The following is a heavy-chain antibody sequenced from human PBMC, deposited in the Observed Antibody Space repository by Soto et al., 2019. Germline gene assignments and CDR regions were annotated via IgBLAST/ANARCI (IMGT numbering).Heavy chain of an antibody. D-gene: IGHD3-22*01. CDR3: ARDASLYYYDSSGYYGMDV. J-gene: IGHJ6*02. CDR2: ISAYNGNT. Sequence: ASVKVSCKASGYTFTSYGISWVRQAPGQGLEWMGWISAYNGNTNYAQKLQGRVTMTTDESTSTAYMELSSLRSEDTAVYYCARDASLYYYDSSGYYGMDVWGQGTTVTVSS. V-gene: IGHV1-18*01. CDR1: GYTFTSYG.